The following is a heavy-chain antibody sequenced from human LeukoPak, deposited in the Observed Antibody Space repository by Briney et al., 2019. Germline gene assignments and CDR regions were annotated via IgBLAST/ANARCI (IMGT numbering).Heavy chain of an antibody. CDR2: ISSSGSTI. Sequence: GGSLRLSCAASGFTFSDYYMSWIRQAPGKGLEWVSYISSSGSTIYYADSVKGRFTTSRDNAKNSLYLQMNSLRAEDTAVYYCARDKSLWFGESIDYWGQGTLVTVSS. V-gene: IGHV3-11*01. J-gene: IGHJ4*02. CDR3: ARDKSLWFGESIDY. D-gene: IGHD3-10*01. CDR1: GFTFSDYY.